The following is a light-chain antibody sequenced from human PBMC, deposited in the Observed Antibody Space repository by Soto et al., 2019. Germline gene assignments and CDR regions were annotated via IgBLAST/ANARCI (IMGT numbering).Light chain of an antibody. Sequence: EIVLTQSPGTLSLSPGARATLSCRASQSVPKNYLAWYQQNPGQAPRLLIFDASSRATGSPDRFSGSGSGTDFTLTISRLEPEDFAVYYCLQYADSSLTFGGGTKVEIK. V-gene: IGKV3-20*01. CDR3: LQYADSSLT. J-gene: IGKJ4*01. CDR1: QSVPKNY. CDR2: DAS.